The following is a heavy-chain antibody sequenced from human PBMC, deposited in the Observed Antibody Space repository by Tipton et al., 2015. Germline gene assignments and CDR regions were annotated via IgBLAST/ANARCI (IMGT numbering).Heavy chain of an antibody. Sequence: TLSLTCAVSAYSISSDYYWGWIRQPPGKGLEWIGSISHSGNTYYNPSLKSRVTMSRDTSKNQFSLKLTSVTAADTAVYYCACHDYDLLTRDYQTVDYWDQGTVVTVSS. CDR3: ACHDYDLLTRDYQTVDY. CDR2: ISHSGNT. CDR1: AYSISSDYY. V-gene: IGHV4-38-2*01. J-gene: IGHJ4*02. D-gene: IGHD3-9*01.